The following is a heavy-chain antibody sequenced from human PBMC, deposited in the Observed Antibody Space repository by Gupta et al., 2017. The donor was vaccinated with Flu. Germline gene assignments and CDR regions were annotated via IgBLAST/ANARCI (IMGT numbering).Heavy chain of an antibody. D-gene: IGHD4-17*01. CDR3: AKIRGYRVGYGDSIDY. Sequence: EVQLLESGGGLVQPGGSMRLSCAASGFTFSTYAMSWVRQAPGKGLEWVSAISGSGGSTYYADSVKGRFTISRDNSKNTLYLQMNSLRAEDTAVYYCAKIRGYRVGYGDSIDYWGQGTLVTVSS. V-gene: IGHV3-23*01. CDR1: GFTFSTYA. J-gene: IGHJ4*02. CDR2: ISGSGGST.